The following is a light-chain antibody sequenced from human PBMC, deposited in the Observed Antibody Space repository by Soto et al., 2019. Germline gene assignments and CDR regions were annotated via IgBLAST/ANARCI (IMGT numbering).Light chain of an antibody. CDR1: QSVSSY. V-gene: IGKV3-11*01. CDR2: DAS. J-gene: IGKJ2*01. CDR3: QHRSNWPPT. Sequence: EILLTQSPATLSLSPRERATLSCRASQSVSSYLAWYQQKPGQAPRLLIYDASNRAAGIPARFSGSGSGTDFTLTIISLEPEDFAVYYCQHRSNWPPTFGQGTKLDIK.